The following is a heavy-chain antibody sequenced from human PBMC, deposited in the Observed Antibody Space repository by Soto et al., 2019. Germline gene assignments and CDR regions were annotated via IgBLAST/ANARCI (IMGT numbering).Heavy chain of an antibody. CDR1: GFTFSTYW. Sequence: GGSLRLSCVASGFTFSTYWTYWVRQAPGKGLEWVSYIHPGGQIIFYADSVKGRFTISRDNAKNSVYLQMNNLRAEDTAVYYCARRGSSWGQGTMVTVSS. V-gene: IGHV3-48*01. J-gene: IGHJ3*01. CDR2: IHPGGQII. D-gene: IGHD2-2*01. CDR3: ARRGSS.